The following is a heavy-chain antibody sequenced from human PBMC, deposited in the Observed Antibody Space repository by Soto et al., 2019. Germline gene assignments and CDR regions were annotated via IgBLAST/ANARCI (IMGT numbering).Heavy chain of an antibody. CDR3: ARDLGIGSGPFDA. Sequence: QVQLQESGPGLVKPSETLSLTCSVSGDSITSYYWSWIRQPPRKALEWIGYIYYSGSTDNNPSLKSRVTISLDPAKKQFSLKLKSVTAADTALYYCARDLGIGSGPFDAWGQGTMVTVSA. CDR1: GDSITSYY. CDR2: IYYSGST. D-gene: IGHD2-2*03. V-gene: IGHV4-59*01. J-gene: IGHJ3*01.